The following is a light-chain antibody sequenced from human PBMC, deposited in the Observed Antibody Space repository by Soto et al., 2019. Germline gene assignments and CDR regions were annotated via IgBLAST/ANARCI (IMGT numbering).Light chain of an antibody. CDR3: AAWDDSLNGSPDV. CDR2: SNN. J-gene: IGLJ1*01. Sequence: QSVLTQPPSASGTPGQRVTISCSGSSSNIGSNTVNWYQQLPGTAPKLLIYSNNQRPSGVPDRFSGSKSGTSASLAISGLQSEDEADYYCAAWDDSLNGSPDVFGTGTKLTVL. V-gene: IGLV1-44*01. CDR1: SSNIGSNT.